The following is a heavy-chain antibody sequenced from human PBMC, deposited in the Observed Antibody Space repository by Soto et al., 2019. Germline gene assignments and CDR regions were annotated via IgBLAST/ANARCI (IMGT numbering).Heavy chain of an antibody. CDR3: ALSRRYCSSTSCYYNWFDP. CDR1: GFTFSSYA. V-gene: IGHV3-23*01. Sequence: GGSLRLSCAASGFTFSSYAMSWVRKAPGKGLEWVSAISGSGGSTYYADSVKGRFTISRDNSKNTLYLQMNSLRAEDTAVYYCALSRRYCSSTSCYYNWFDPWGQGTLVTVSS. J-gene: IGHJ5*02. D-gene: IGHD2-2*01. CDR2: ISGSGGST.